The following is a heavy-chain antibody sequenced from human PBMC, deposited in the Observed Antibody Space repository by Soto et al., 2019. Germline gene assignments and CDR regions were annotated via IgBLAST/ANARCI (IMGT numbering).Heavy chain of an antibody. V-gene: IGHV4-59*12. CDR1: GGSISSYY. D-gene: IGHD4-4*01. CDR2: IDYSGST. CDR3: ARDHKVTRGYNWFDP. Sequence: PSETLSLTCTVSGGSISSYYWSWIRQPPGKGLEWIGYIDYSGSTNYNPSLKSRVTISVDTSKNQFSLKLSSVTAADTAVYYCARDHKVTRGYNWFDPWGQGTLVTVSS. J-gene: IGHJ5*02.